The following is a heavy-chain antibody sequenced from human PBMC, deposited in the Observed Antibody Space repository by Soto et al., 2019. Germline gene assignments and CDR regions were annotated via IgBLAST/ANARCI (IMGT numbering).Heavy chain of an antibody. CDR2: IYSGGST. CDR3: ARDEGPWSGYYKHYYYGMDV. V-gene: IGHV3-53*01. CDR1: GFTVSSNY. Sequence: GGSLRLSCAASGFTVSSNYMSWVRQAPGKGLEWVSVIYSGGSTYYADSVKGRFTISRDNSKNTLYLQMNSLRAEDTAVYYCARDEGPWSGYYKHYYYGMDVWGQGTTVTVSS. J-gene: IGHJ6*02. D-gene: IGHD3-3*01.